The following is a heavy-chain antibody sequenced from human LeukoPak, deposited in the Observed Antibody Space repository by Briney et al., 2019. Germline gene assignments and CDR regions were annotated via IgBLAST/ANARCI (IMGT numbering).Heavy chain of an antibody. D-gene: IGHD2-15*01. CDR2: ISSTGSYI. CDR1: GFTFSSYS. Sequence: GGSLILSCAASGFTFSSYSMNWVRQAPGKGLEWVSSISSTGSYIYYTDSMKGRFTISRDNAKNSLYLQMNSLRAEDTAVYYCAKDRCSGYSCYSPNLWGQGTLVTVSS. J-gene: IGHJ5*02. V-gene: IGHV3-21*01. CDR3: AKDRCSGYSCYSPNL.